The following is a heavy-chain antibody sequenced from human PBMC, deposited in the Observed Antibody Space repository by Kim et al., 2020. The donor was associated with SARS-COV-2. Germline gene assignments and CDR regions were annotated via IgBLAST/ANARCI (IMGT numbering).Heavy chain of an antibody. CDR2: INSDGSST. CDR3: ARAAVDDFWSGYYTAYYYGMGV. Sequence: GGSLRLSCAASGFTFSSYWMHWVRQAPGKGLVWVSRINSDGSSTSYADSVKGRFTISRDNAKNTLYLQMNSLRAEDTAVYYCARAAVDDFWSGYYTAYYYGMGVWGQGTTVTVSS. D-gene: IGHD3-3*01. V-gene: IGHV3-74*01. CDR1: GFTFSSYW. J-gene: IGHJ6*02.